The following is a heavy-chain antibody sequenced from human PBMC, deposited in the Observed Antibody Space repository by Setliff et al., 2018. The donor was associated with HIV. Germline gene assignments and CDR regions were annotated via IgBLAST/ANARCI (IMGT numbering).Heavy chain of an antibody. V-gene: IGHV3-23*01. CDR2: ISGSGDDT. Sequence: GGSLRLSCAASGFTFSSYSMNWVRQAPGKGLEWVSGISGSGDDTYYADSVKGRFTISRDNSKNTLYLQMNSLRVEDTALYYCAKVLDIATTGRRLGVLDIWGQGTMVTVSS. J-gene: IGHJ3*02. CDR1: GFTFSSYS. CDR3: AKVLDIATTGRRLGVLDI. D-gene: IGHD6-13*01.